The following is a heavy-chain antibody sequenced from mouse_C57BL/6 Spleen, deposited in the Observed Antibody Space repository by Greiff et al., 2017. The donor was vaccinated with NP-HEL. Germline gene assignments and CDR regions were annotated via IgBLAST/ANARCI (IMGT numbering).Heavy chain of an antibody. D-gene: IGHD4-1*01. J-gene: IGHJ4*01. CDR3: ARWSLTVYYAMDY. V-gene: IGHV1-82*01. CDR2: IYPGDGDT. Sequence: VQLQQSGPELVKPGASVKISCKASGYAFSSSWMNWVKQRPGKGLEWIGRIYPGDGDTNYNGKFKGKATLTADKSSSTAYMQLSSLTSEDSAVYFCARWSLTVYYAMDYWGQGTSVTVSS. CDR1: GYAFSSSW.